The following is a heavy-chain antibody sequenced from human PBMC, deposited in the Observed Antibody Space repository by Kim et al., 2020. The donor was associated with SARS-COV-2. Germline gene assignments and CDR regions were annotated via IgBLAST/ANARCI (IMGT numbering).Heavy chain of an antibody. V-gene: IGHV4-39*07. CDR3: ARGGIQYDSSGYFPLDY. CDR1: GGSISSSSYY. CDR2: IYYSGST. Sequence: SETLSLTCTVSGGSISSSSYYWGWIRQPPGKGLEWIGSIYYSGSTYYNPSLKSRVTISVDTSKNQFSLKLSSVTAADTAVYYCARGGIQYDSSGYFPLDYWGQGTLVTVSS. J-gene: IGHJ4*02. D-gene: IGHD3-22*01.